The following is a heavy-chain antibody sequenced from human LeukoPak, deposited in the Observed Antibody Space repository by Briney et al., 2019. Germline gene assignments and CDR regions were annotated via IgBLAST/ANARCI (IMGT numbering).Heavy chain of an antibody. CDR3: AREDGSGSYYRNWFDP. D-gene: IGHD3-10*01. Sequence: SETLSLTCAVYGGSFSGYYWSWIRQPPGKGLEWIGYIYYSGSTYYNPSLKGRVTISVDMSKNQFSLKLSSVTAADTAVYYCAREDGSGSYYRNWFDPWGQGTLVTVSS. CDR1: GGSFSGYY. V-gene: IGHV4-59*12. J-gene: IGHJ5*02. CDR2: IYYSGST.